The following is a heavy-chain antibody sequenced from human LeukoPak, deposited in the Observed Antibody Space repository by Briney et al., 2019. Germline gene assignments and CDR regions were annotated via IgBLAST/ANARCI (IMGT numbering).Heavy chain of an antibody. CDR3: ARRYCSSTTCPVDC. CDR2: ISGSGGST. D-gene: IGHD2-2*01. CDR1: GFPFRSYA. V-gene: IGHV3-23*01. Sequence: GGSLRLSCATSGFPFRSYAMTWVPQAPGKVLEWVSAISGSGGSTYYADSVKGRFTISRDNSKNTLYLQMNSLRAEDTAVYYCARRYCSSTTCPVDCWGQGTLVTVSS. J-gene: IGHJ4*02.